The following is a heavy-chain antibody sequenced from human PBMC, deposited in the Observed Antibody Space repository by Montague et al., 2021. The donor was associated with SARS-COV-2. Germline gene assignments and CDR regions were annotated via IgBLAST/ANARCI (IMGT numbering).Heavy chain of an antibody. V-gene: IGHV4-59*08. CDR2: IYDSGNV. CDR1: GGSIRNYY. Sequence: SETLSLTCAVSGGSIRNYYWSWIRQPPGRGLEWIAYIYDSGNVDYNPSLKSRVTILVDTSKNQFSLKLSSVTAADTAVYSCAAQTDYYYYSLDVWGHGTTATVS. J-gene: IGHJ6*02. CDR3: AAQTDYYYYSLDV.